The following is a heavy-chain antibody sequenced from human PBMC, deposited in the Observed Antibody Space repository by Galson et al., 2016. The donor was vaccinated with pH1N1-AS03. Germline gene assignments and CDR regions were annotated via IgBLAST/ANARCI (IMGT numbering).Heavy chain of an antibody. Sequence: SLRLSCAASGFTFSTFAMSWVRRAPGQGLEWVSLIRGTSQITYYADSVKGRFTISKDNSKSTLFLQLNRLRAEDTSIYYCAILSGMVPTEYYFASWGQGTLVAVSS. D-gene: IGHD3-3*01. J-gene: IGHJ4*02. CDR1: GFTFSTFA. CDR3: AILSGMVPTEYYFAS. CDR2: IRGTSQIT. V-gene: IGHV3-23*01.